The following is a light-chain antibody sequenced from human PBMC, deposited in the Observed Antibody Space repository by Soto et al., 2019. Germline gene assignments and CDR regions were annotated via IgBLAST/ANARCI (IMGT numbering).Light chain of an antibody. CDR1: QKISSRY. Sequence: EIVLTQYKGPLSMSPGERATLSCRASQKISSRYLAWYLQKPGQAPRFLIYGASSRATGIPDRFSASGSGTDFTLTISRVEPEDFAVYYCQQYGGTPPITFGQGTRLEI. CDR2: GAS. CDR3: QQYGGTPPIT. J-gene: IGKJ5*01. V-gene: IGKV3-20*01.